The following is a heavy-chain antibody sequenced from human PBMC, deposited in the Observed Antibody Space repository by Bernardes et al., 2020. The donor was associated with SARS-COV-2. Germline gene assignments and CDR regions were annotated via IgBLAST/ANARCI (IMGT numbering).Heavy chain of an antibody. CDR2: IDSGGST. V-gene: IGHV3-66*02. Sequence: GGSLRLSCAASGVTVSSNYMSWVRQAPGKGLEWVSVIDSGGSTEYADSGKGRFTISRDNSKNTLYLQMNSLRAEDPAVYYCARDTDASGPYWYFDLWGRGTLVTVSS. CDR1: GVTVSSNY. J-gene: IGHJ2*01. CDR3: ARDTDASGPYWYFDL. D-gene: IGHD1-26*01.